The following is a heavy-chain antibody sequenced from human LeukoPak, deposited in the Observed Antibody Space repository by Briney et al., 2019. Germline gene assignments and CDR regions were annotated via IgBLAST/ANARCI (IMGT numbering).Heavy chain of an antibody. J-gene: IGHJ5*02. CDR2: IHTSGST. Sequence: SGTLSLTCTVSGGSIGRYHWSWFRQPAGEGLEWIGRIHTSGSTNYNPSLKSRATMSVDTSRNQFSVKLRSVTAADTAMYYCARETPAAGNWYDPWGQGTLVTVSS. D-gene: IGHD2-2*01. CDR3: ARETPAAGNWYDP. CDR1: GGSIGRYH. V-gene: IGHV4-4*07.